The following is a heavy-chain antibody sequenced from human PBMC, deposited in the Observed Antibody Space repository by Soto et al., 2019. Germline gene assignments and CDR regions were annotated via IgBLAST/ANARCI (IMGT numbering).Heavy chain of an antibody. D-gene: IGHD4-17*01. CDR3: ARVDYGDYEFDS. V-gene: IGHV3-33*01. CDR2: IWYDENNT. Sequence: QVQLVESGGGVVQPGRSLRLSCVASGFTFSSYVMHWVRQAPGKGLEWVAVIWYDENNTYYADSVKGRFTISRDNSKNTLYLQMNSLRAEDTAVYYCARVDYGDYEFDSWGQGTLVTVSS. J-gene: IGHJ5*01. CDR1: GFTFSSYV.